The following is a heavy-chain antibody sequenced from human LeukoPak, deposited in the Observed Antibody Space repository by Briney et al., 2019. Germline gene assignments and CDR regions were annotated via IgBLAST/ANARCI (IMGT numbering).Heavy chain of an antibody. D-gene: IGHD4-17*01. J-gene: IGHJ4*02. CDR1: GGSINSY. Sequence: SETLSLTCTVSGGSINSYWSWIRQPAGKGLEWIGRISGSGTITYNPALQSRLSISIDTSKSQFSLKLSSVTAADTAVYYCARSDLYGDYPPGKYWGQGTLVTVSS. CDR2: ISGSGTI. CDR3: ARSDLYGDYPPGKY. V-gene: IGHV4-4*07.